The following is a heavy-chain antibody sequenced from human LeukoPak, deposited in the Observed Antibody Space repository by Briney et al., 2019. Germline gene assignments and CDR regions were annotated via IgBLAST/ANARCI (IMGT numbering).Heavy chain of an antibody. V-gene: IGHV3-7*04. Sequence: GGSLRLSCAASGFTFSSDCMSWVRQAPGKGLEWVANINHDGSDKNYVDSVKGRFTISRDNAKNSLYLQVNSLRAEDTAVYYCARDMYSGRYYGVNYWGQGTLVTVSS. CDR2: INHDGSDK. J-gene: IGHJ4*02. CDR3: ARDMYSGRYYGVNY. D-gene: IGHD1-26*01. CDR1: GFTFSSDC.